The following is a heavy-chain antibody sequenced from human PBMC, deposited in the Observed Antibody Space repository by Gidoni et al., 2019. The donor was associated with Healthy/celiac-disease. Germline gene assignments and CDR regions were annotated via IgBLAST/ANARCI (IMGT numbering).Heavy chain of an antibody. CDR1: GYTFIGYY. D-gene: IGHD6-6*01. Sequence: QVQLVQSGAEVKKPGASVKVSCKASGYTFIGYYMHWVRQAPGQGLEWMGWINPNSGGTNYAQKFQGWVTMTRDTSISTAYMELSRLRSDDTAVYYCARSQQPVGYWYYMDVWGKGTTVTVSS. V-gene: IGHV1-2*04. J-gene: IGHJ6*03. CDR3: ARSQQPVGYWYYMDV. CDR2: INPNSGGT.